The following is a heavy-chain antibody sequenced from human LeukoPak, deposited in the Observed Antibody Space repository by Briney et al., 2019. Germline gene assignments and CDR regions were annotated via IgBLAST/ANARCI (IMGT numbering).Heavy chain of an antibody. CDR2: VSSDGSNQ. D-gene: IGHD3-16*01. V-gene: IGHV3-30-3*01. Sequence: GGSLRLSCAASGFTFSTYSMHWVRQAPGKGLEWVAVVSSDGSNQYYADSVKGRFSISRDNPKNTLYPQVDSLRPEDTAVYHCARDAGSNAGGTIDYWGQGTLVSVSS. CDR3: ARDAGSNAGGTIDY. J-gene: IGHJ4*02. CDR1: GFTFSTYS.